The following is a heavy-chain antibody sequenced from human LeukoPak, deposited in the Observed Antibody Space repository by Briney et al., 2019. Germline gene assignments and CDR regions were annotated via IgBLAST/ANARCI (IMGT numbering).Heavy chain of an antibody. D-gene: IGHD3-22*01. Sequence: SAKVSCKASGGTFSSYAISWVRQAPGQGLEWMGGIIPIFGTANYAQKFQGRVTITADESTSTAYMELSSLRSEDTAVYYCARGDSSGYYYYYYFDYWGQGTLVTVSS. CDR1: GGTFSSYA. V-gene: IGHV1-69*13. CDR2: IIPIFGTA. J-gene: IGHJ4*02. CDR3: ARGDSSGYYYYYYFDY.